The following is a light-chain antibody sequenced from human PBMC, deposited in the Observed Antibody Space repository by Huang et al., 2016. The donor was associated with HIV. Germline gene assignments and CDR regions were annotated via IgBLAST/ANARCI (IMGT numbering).Light chain of an antibody. J-gene: IGKJ1*01. CDR2: DAS. CDR1: QSISSW. V-gene: IGKV1-5*01. Sequence: DIQMTQSPSTLSASVGDRVTITCRASQSISSWLAWYQQKPGKAPKLLIYDASSLERGVPSRFIGSGSGTEFTLTISSLQPDNFATYYCQQYSSHPWTFGQGTKVEIK. CDR3: QQYSSHPWT.